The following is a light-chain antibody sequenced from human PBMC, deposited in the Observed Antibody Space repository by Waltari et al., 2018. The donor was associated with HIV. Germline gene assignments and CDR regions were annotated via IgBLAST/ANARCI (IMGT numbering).Light chain of an antibody. CDR1: SVGSYY. CDR3: NSRDSSGHWF. V-gene: IGLV3-19*01. CDR2: GEN. J-gene: IGLJ3*02. Sequence: SSELAQDPAVSVALGQTVRITCQGDSVGSYYASWYQQKPGQAPVLVVYGENNRPSGIPDRFSGSSSGNTASLTIAGAQAEDEADYYCNSRDSSGHWFFGGGTKVTVL.